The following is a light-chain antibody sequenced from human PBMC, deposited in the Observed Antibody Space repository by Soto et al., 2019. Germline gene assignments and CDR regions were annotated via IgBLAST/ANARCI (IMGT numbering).Light chain of an antibody. Sequence: PVLTQSPSASASLGASVKLTCTLSSGHSTYAIAWHQQQPEKGPRYLMKIDSDGSHSNGDGIPDRFSGSRSGAERSLTISSLQSEDEADYYCQTWGTGIRVFGGGTKLTVL. J-gene: IGLJ3*02. CDR2: IDSDGSH. CDR3: QTWGTGIRV. CDR1: SGHSTYA. V-gene: IGLV4-69*02.